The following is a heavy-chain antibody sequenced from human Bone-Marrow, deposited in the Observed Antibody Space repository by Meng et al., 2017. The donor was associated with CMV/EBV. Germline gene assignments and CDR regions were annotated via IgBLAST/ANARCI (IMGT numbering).Heavy chain of an antibody. Sequence: SVKVSCKASGGTFSSYAISWVRQAPGQGLEWMGGIIPIFGTANYAQKFQGRVTITTDESTSTAYMELSSLRSEDTAVYYCASGVPAYCGGDCHTYGMDVWGQGTTVTVSS. D-gene: IGHD2-21*01. V-gene: IGHV1-69*05. CDR1: GGTFSSYA. CDR3: ASGVPAYCGGDCHTYGMDV. CDR2: IIPIFGTA. J-gene: IGHJ6*02.